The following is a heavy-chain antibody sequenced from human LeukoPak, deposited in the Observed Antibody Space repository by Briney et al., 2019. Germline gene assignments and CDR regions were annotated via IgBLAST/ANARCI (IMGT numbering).Heavy chain of an antibody. CDR2: INSDGSTI. D-gene: IGHD3-10*01. V-gene: IGHV3-74*01. CDR3: ARDFGGSRDY. J-gene: IGHJ4*02. Sequence: GGSLRLSCAASGFTFSSYWMHWVRQAPGKGLVWVSRINSDGSTINYADSVKGRFTISRDNAKNTLYLQMNSLRAEDTAVHYCARDFGGSRDYWGQGTLVTVSS. CDR1: GFTFSSYW.